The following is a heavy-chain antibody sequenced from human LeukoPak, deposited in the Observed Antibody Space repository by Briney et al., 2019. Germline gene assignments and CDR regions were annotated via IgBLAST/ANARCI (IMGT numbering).Heavy chain of an antibody. Sequence: HPGRSLRLSCAASGFTVSTNYMSWVRQAPGKGLEWVSLIYGGGTTYYADSVKGRFTISRDNSKNTLYLQMNGLRAEDTAVYYCAREGQRYFDWYIDYWGQGTLVTVSS. D-gene: IGHD3-9*01. CDR1: GFTVSTNY. CDR2: IYGGGTT. V-gene: IGHV3-66*01. J-gene: IGHJ4*02. CDR3: AREGQRYFDWYIDY.